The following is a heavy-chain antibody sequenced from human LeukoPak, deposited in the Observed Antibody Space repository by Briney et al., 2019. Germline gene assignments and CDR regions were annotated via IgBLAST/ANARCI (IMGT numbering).Heavy chain of an antibody. CDR1: GDSISSYY. J-gene: IGHJ4*02. Sequence: SETLSLTCTVSGDSISSYYGSCIRQPPGEGREWIGSIYYSGSTNYNPFLKSRVTISVDTYKNQFSLKLSSMTVADTAVYDCVRRSYTADWAYFDYWGQRTLVTVSS. D-gene: IGHD2-2*02. V-gene: IGHV4-59*08. CDR3: VRRSYTADWAYFDY. CDR2: IYYSGST.